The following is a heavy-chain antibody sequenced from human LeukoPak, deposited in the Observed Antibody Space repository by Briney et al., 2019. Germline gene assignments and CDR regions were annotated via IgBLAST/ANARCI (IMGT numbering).Heavy chain of an antibody. CDR1: GFTVSSNY. CDR2: ISDSGGNT. J-gene: IGHJ4*02. D-gene: IGHD6-25*01. Sequence: GGSLRLSCAASGFTVSSNYMSWVRQAPGKGLEWVSAISDSGGNTYYADSVKGRFTISRDNSKNTLFLQMDSLRAEDTAIYYCAKDLAPAAYWGQGTLVTVSS. CDR3: AKDLAPAAY. V-gene: IGHV3-23*01.